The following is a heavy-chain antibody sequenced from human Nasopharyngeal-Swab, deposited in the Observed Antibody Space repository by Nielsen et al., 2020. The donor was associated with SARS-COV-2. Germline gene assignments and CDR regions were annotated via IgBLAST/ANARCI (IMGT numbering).Heavy chain of an antibody. CDR3: ARDSVVGSGNSYGMDV. V-gene: IGHV4-59*12. CDR1: GGSISSYY. J-gene: IGHJ6*02. Sequence: SETLSLTCTVSGGSISSYYWSWIRQPPGKGLEWIGYIYYSGSTNYNPSLKSRVTISVDTSKNQFSLKLSSVTAADTAVYYCARDSVVGSGNSYGMDVWGQGTTVSVSS. CDR2: IYYSGST. D-gene: IGHD3-10*01.